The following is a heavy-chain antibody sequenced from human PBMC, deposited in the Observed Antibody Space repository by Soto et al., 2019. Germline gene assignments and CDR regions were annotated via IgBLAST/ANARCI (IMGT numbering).Heavy chain of an antibody. D-gene: IGHD3-3*01. CDR3: AKARTYYDFWSGYFAY. Sequence: PGGSLRLSCAASGFTFSNYGMHWVRQAPGKGLEWVAVTSYDGSNKYYADSVKGRFTISRDNSKNTVYLQMNSLRTEDTAVYYCAKARTYYDFWSGYFAYWGQGAVVTVSS. CDR1: GFTFSNYG. CDR2: TSYDGSNK. V-gene: IGHV3-30*18. J-gene: IGHJ4*02.